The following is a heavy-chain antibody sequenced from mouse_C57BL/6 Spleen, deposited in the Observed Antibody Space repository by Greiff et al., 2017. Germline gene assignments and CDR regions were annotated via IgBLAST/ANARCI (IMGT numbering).Heavy chain of an antibody. CDR1: GYTFTGYW. CDR2: ILPGSGST. Sequence: QVQLQQSGAELMKPGASVKLSCKGTGYTFTGYWVEWVKQRPGHGLEWIGEILPGSGSTNYNEKFKGKATFTADTSSNTAYMQLSSLTTEDSAIYYCACGPYGKKVYYAMDYWGQGTSVTVSS. D-gene: IGHD2-1*01. J-gene: IGHJ4*01. V-gene: IGHV1-9*01. CDR3: ACGPYGKKVYYAMDY.